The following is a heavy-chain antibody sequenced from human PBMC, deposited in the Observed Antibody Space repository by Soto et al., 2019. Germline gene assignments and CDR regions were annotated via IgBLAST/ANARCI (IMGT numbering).Heavy chain of an antibody. CDR3: ARGDSSMFEGGEWFDP. J-gene: IGHJ5*02. D-gene: IGHD3-10*02. V-gene: IGHV1-69*12. CDR1: GGTFNRQA. Sequence: QVVQSGAEVKKPGSSVKVSCKASGGTFNRQAFSWVRQAPGQGLEWMGGFIPIFGTTDYSQKFQGRVTITADEATSTAYMELSSLTSDDTALYYCARGDSSMFEGGEWFDPWGQGTLVTVSS. CDR2: FIPIFGTT.